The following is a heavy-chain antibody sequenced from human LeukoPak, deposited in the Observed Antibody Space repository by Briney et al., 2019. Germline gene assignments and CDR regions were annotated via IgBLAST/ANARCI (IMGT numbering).Heavy chain of an antibody. CDR2: IWYDGSNK. Sequence: PGGSLRLSCAASAFTISSYGMHWVRQDPGKGLEWVAFIWYDGSNKYYADSVKGRLTTSRANSKNTLYLQMNSLRAEDTAVYYCAGSYYPSGYFDYWGQGTLVTVSS. CDR3: AGSYYPSGYFDY. D-gene: IGHD5-18*01. J-gene: IGHJ4*02. V-gene: IGHV3-30*02. CDR1: AFTISSYG.